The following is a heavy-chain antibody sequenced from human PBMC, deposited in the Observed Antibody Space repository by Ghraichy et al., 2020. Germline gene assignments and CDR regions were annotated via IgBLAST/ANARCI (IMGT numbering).Heavy chain of an antibody. J-gene: IGHJ4*02. CDR3: ARGALLGLRFLEWLLSNLDY. CDR1: GFTFSSYS. CDR2: ISSSSSYI. D-gene: IGHD3-3*01. Sequence: GGSLRLSCAASGFTFSSYSMNWVRQAPGKGLEWVSSISSSSSYIYYADSVKGRFTISRDNAKNSLYLQMNSLRAEDTAVYYCARGALLGLRFLEWLLSNLDYWGQGTLVTVSS. V-gene: IGHV3-21*01.